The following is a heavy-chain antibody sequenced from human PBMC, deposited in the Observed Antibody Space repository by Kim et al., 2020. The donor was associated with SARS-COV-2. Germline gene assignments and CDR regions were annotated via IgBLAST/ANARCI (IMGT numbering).Heavy chain of an antibody. V-gene: IGHV4-34*01. D-gene: IGHD3-10*01. CDR1: GGSFSGYY. CDR2: INHSGST. Sequence: ETLSLTCAVYGGSFSGYYWNWIRQPPGKGLEWIGEINHSGSTNYNPSLKSRVTISVDTSKNQFSLKLRSVTAADTAVYYCARAAGWLGDKRYFQHWGQGTLVTVSS. J-gene: IGHJ1*01. CDR3: ARAAGWLGDKRYFQH.